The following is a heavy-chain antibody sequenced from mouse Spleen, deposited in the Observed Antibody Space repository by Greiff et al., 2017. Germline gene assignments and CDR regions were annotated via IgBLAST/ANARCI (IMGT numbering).Heavy chain of an antibody. J-gene: IGHJ4*01. Sequence: VQLQQSGPGLVKPSQSLSLTCSVTGYSITSGYYWNWIRQFPGNKLEWMGYISYDGSNNYNPSLKNRISITRDTSKNQFFLKLNSVTTEDTATYYCARDRGFPYYYAMDYWGQGTSVTVSS. CDR2: ISYDGSN. CDR1: GYSITSGYY. D-gene: IGHD3-3*01. V-gene: IGHV3-6*01. CDR3: ARDRGFPYYYAMDY.